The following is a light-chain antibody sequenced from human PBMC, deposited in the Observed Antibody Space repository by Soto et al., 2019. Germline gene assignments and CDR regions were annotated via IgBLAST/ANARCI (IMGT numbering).Light chain of an antibody. Sequence: QSVLTQPPSASGSPGQSVAISCTGTSSDVGGYNYVSWYQQHPGKAPKLMIYEVNKRPSGVPDRFSGSKSGNTASLTVPGLHAEDEADYYGSSYAGSSSVFGTGTKVTV. V-gene: IGLV2-8*01. CDR2: EVN. CDR3: SSYAGSSSV. CDR1: SSDVGGYNY. J-gene: IGLJ1*01.